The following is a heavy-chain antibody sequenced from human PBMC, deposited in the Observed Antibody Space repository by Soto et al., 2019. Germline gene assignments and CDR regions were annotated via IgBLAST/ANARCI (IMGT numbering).Heavy chain of an antibody. CDR1: GDSVSNNGAT. D-gene: IGHD1-26*01. J-gene: IGHJ4*02. V-gene: IGHV6-1*01. Sequence: SQTLSLTCAISGDSVSNNGATWNWVRLSPSRGLEWLGRTYYRSKWNYDYAISVKSRISINPDTSKNQFSLQLNSVTPEDTAVYYCARDPPDFNSGLDYWGQGTVVTVS. CDR2: TYYRSKWNY. CDR3: ARDPPDFNSGLDY.